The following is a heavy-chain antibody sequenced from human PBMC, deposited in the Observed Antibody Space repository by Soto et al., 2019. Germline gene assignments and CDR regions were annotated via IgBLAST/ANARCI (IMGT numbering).Heavy chain of an antibody. CDR2: ISAYNGNT. CDR3: ARVPQVIKYQLLSLNWFDP. D-gene: IGHD2-2*01. V-gene: IGHV1-18*01. CDR1: GYTFTSYG. J-gene: IGHJ5*02. Sequence: QVQLVQSGAEVKKPGASVKVSCKASGYTFTSYGISWVRQAPGQGLEWMGWISAYNGNTNYAQKLQGRVTMTTDTSTSTAYMELRSLRSDDTAVHYCARVPQVIKYQLLSLNWFDPWGQGTLVTVSS.